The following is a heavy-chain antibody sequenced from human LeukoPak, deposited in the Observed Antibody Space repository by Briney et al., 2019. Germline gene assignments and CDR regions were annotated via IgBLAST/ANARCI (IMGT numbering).Heavy chain of an antibody. J-gene: IGHJ6*03. CDR3: ARGLGSYYDILTGYYYYYYMDV. V-gene: IGHV1-8*03. CDR2: MNPNSCNT. Sequence: ASVKVSCKASGYTFTSYDINWVRQATGQGLEWMGWMNPNSCNTGYAQKFQGRVTITRNTSISTAYMELSSLRSEDTAVYYCARGLGSYYDILTGYYYYYYMDVWGKGTTVTVSS. D-gene: IGHD3-9*01. CDR1: GYTFTSYD.